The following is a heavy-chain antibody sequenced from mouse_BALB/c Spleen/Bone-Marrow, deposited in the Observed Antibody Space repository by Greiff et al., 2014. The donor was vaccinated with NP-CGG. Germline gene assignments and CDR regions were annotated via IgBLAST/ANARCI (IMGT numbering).Heavy chain of an antibody. CDR3: TPHPFDY. Sequence: DVQLVESGGGLVQPGGSMELSCAASGFAFSDTWLDWVRQSPEKGPEWVAEIRTKADDHATYYAESVKGRFTISRDDSISSVYLQMNSLRAEDTGIYYCTPHPFDYWGQGTTLTVSS. J-gene: IGHJ2*01. V-gene: IGHV6-6*01. CDR2: IRTKADDHAT. CDR1: GFAFSDTW.